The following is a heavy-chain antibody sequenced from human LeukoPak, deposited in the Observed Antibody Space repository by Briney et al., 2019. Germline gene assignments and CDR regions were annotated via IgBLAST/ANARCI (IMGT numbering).Heavy chain of an antibody. CDR2: INPNSGGT. J-gene: IGHJ3*01. CDR1: GYTFTGYY. V-gene: IGHV1-2*02. CDR3: ARDPKDTAMVSSWFDP. D-gene: IGHD5-18*01. Sequence: ASVKVSCKASGYTFTGYYMHWVRQAPGQGLEWMGWINPNSGGTNYAQKFQGRVTMTRDTSISTAYMELSRLRSDDTAVYYCARDPKDTAMVSSWFDPWGQGTMVTVSS.